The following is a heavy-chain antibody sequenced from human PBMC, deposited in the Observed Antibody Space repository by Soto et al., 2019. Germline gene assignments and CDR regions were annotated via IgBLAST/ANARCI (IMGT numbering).Heavy chain of an antibody. J-gene: IGHJ5*02. CDR3: ARDRKNIISATQYNWFDP. CDR2: IYYSGST. D-gene: IGHD1-26*01. CDR1: GGSVSSGSYY. Sequence: PSETLSLTCTVSGGSVSSGSYYWSWIRQPPGKGLEWIGYIYYSGSTNYNPSLKSRVTISVDTSKNQFSLKLRSVTAADTAVYYCARDRKNIISATQYNWFDPWGQVTLVTVSS. V-gene: IGHV4-61*01.